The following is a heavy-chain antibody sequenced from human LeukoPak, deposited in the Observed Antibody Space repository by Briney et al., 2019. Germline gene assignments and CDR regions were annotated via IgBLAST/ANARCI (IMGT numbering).Heavy chain of an antibody. CDR2: IYYSGST. D-gene: IGHD1-26*01. V-gene: IGHV4-59*02. CDR1: GGSVSSYY. Sequence: KSSETLSLTCTASGGSVSSYYWSWIRQPPGKGLEWIGYIYYSGSTNYNPSLKSRVTISVDTSKNQFSLKLNSITTADTAVYYCARVRLSGTYLDAFDIWGQGTMVTVSS. J-gene: IGHJ3*02. CDR3: ARVRLSGTYLDAFDI.